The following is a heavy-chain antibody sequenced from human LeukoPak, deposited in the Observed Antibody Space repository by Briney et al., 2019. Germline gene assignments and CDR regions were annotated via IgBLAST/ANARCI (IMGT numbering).Heavy chain of an antibody. CDR1: GYTFTSYY. Sequence: ASVKVSCKAYGYTFTSYYIHWVRQAPGQGLEWMGIINPSGGSTSYAQKFQGRVTMTRDTSTSTVYMELSSLRSEDTAVYYCAREHQSGYYYHWGQGTLVTVSS. CDR3: AREHQSGYYYH. D-gene: IGHD3-3*01. V-gene: IGHV1-46*01. CDR2: INPSGGST. J-gene: IGHJ4*02.